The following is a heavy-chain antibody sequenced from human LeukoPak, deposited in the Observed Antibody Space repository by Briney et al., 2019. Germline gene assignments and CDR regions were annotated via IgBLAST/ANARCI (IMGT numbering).Heavy chain of an antibody. CDR2: IIPILGIA. J-gene: IGHJ6*02. V-gene: IGHV1-69*04. Sequence: SVKVSGKASGGTFSSYAISWVRQAPGQGLEWMGRIIPILGIANYAQEFQGRVTITADKSTSTAYMELSSLRSEDTAVYYCARSRVHYYGMDVWGQGTTVTVSS. CDR1: GGTFSSYA. D-gene: IGHD3-10*01. CDR3: ARSRVHYYGMDV.